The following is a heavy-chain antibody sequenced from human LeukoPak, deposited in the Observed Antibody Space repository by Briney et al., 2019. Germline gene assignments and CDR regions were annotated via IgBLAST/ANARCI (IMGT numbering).Heavy chain of an antibody. Sequence: PGRSLRLSCAASGFTFSSYGMHWVRQAPGKGPEWVAVIWYDGSNKYYADSVKGRFTISRDNSKNTLYLQMNSLRAEDTAVYYCAREGPYTNPFDYWGQGTLVTVSS. V-gene: IGHV3-33*01. J-gene: IGHJ4*02. D-gene: IGHD4-11*01. CDR2: IWYDGSNK. CDR1: GFTFSSYG. CDR3: AREGPYTNPFDY.